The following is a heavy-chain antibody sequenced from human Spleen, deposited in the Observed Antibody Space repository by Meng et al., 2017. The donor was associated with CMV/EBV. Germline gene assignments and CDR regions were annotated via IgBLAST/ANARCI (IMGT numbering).Heavy chain of an antibody. CDR3: ARQPSYSDSRGHMVYFDY. CDR2: ISYGGTT. CDR1: SLRTGNHV. Sequence: SLRTGNHVWAWIRQSPGQGLEWIGSISYGGTTQYSLSLRSRVTISVDRSKSQLFLKLRGVAAADTAVYYCARQPSYSDSRGHMVYFDYWGRGTLVTVSS. D-gene: IGHD1-26*01. J-gene: IGHJ4*01. V-gene: IGHV4-39*01.